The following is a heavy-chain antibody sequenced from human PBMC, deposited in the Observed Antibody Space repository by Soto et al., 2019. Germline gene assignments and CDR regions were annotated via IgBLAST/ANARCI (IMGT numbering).Heavy chain of an antibody. D-gene: IGHD6-13*01. CDR3: ARRGGSSSRTSRSWFDR. V-gene: IGHV1-8*01. J-gene: IGHJ5*02. Sequence: ASVKVSCKASGYTFTSYYINWVRQATGQGLEWMGWMNPNSGNTGYAQKFQGRVIMTWNTSISTAYRELSSLRSEDTAVYYCARRGGSSSRTSRSWFDRWGQGTLVTVSS. CDR2: MNPNSGNT. CDR1: GYTFTSYY.